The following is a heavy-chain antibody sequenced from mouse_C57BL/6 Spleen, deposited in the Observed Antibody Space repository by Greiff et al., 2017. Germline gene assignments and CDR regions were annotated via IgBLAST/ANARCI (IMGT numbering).Heavy chain of an antibody. D-gene: IGHD2-4*01. V-gene: IGHV1-78*01. CDR3: AREGCYDCDNFDY. CDR2: IYPRDGST. J-gene: IGHJ2*01. CDR1: GYTFTDDT. Sequence: QVQLQQSDAELVKPGASVKISCKVSGYTFTDDTIHWMKQRPEQGLEWIGYIYPRDGSTKYNEQFKGKATLTADKASSTAYMQLNSLTSEDSAVYFCAREGCYDCDNFDYWGQGTTLTVSS.